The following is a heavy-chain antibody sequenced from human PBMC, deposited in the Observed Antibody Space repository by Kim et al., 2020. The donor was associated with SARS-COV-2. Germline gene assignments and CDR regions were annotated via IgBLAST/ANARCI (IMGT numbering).Heavy chain of an antibody. D-gene: IGHD3-22*01. CDR3: ASRSNAFDSSGYYAY. CDR1: GFTVSSNY. CDR2: IYSGGST. V-gene: IGHV3-53*04. J-gene: IGHJ4*02. Sequence: GGSLRLSCAASGFTVSSNYMSWVRQAPGKGLEWVSVIYSGGSTYYADSVKGRFTISRNNSKNTLYLQMNSLRAEDTAVYYCASRSNAFDSSGYYAYWGQGTLVTVSS.